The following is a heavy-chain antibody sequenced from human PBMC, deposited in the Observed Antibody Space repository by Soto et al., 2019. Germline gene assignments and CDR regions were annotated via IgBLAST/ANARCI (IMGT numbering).Heavy chain of an antibody. Sequence: SETLSLTCPVSGGSSSSSSYYWGWIRQPPGKGLEWIGSIYYSGSTYYNPSLKSRVTMSVDTSKNQFSLDLSSVTAADTAVYYCATLRGALDPWGQGTLVTVSS. CDR1: GGSSSSSSYY. V-gene: IGHV4-39*07. CDR2: IYYSGST. J-gene: IGHJ5*02. CDR3: ATLRGALDP. D-gene: IGHD3-16*01.